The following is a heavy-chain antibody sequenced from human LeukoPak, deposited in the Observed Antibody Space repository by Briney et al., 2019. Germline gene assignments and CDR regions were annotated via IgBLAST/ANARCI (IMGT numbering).Heavy chain of an antibody. Sequence: PSETLSLTCAVYGGSFSGYYWSWIRQPPGKGLEWIGEINHSGSTNYNPSLKSRVTISVDTSKNQFSLKLSSVTAADTAVYYCARGLQFSGMDVWGQGTTVTVSS. D-gene: IGHD5-24*01. CDR2: INHSGST. J-gene: IGHJ6*02. CDR3: ARGLQFSGMDV. V-gene: IGHV4-34*01. CDR1: GGSFSGYY.